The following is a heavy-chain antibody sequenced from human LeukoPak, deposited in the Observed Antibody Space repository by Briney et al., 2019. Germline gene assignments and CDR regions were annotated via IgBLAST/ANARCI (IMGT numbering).Heavy chain of an antibody. CDR3: ARGPPDAYWYFDL. V-gene: IGHV1-69*13. J-gene: IGHJ2*01. CDR1: GGTFSSYA. CDR2: IIPIFGTP. D-gene: IGHD1-14*01. Sequence: SVKVSCKASGGTFSSYAISWVRQAPGRGLEWMGGIIPIFGTPNYAQKFQGRVTITADESTSTAYMELSSLRSEDTAVYYCARGPPDAYWYFDLWGRGTLVTVSS.